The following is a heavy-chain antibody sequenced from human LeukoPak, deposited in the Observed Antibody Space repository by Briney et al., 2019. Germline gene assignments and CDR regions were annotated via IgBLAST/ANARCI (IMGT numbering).Heavy chain of an antibody. CDR2: ISASGGST. CDR1: GFTLSDYW. J-gene: IGHJ4*02. CDR3: AGEMATTSFDY. D-gene: IGHD5-24*01. Sequence: GGSLRLSCAASGFTLSDYWMSWVRQVPGKGLEWVSGISASGGSTYYADSVKGRFTISRDNSKNTLYLQMNSLRAEDTAVYYCAGEMATTSFDYWGQGTLVTVSS. V-gene: IGHV3-23*01.